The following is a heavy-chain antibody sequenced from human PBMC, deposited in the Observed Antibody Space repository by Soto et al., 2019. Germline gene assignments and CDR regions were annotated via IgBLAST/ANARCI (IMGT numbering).Heavy chain of an antibody. CDR2: ICNNGIT. CDR3: AREGNSYGPFDY. D-gene: IGHD5-18*01. J-gene: IGHJ4*02. Sequence: GGSLRLSCAASGFTVSSNYMSWVRQAPGKGLEWVSVICNNGITYYADSVRGRFTISRDNSKNTLYLQMNSLRAEDTAVYYCAREGNSYGPFDYWGQGTLVTVSS. V-gene: IGHV3-53*01. CDR1: GFTVSSNY.